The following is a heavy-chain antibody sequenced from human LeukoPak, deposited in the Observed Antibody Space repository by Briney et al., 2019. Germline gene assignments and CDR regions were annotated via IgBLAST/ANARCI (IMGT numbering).Heavy chain of an antibody. CDR1: GASINSYY. J-gene: IGHJ5*02. CDR2: IYISGST. Sequence: PSETLSLTCTVSGASINSYYWSWIRQPAGKGLEWIGRIYISGSTSYNPSLKSRVTLSGDTPKNQLSLKLSSVTAADTAMYYCARITPTGTISGFDPWGQGTLVTVSS. CDR3: ARITPTGTISGFDP. D-gene: IGHD1-1*01. V-gene: IGHV4-4*07.